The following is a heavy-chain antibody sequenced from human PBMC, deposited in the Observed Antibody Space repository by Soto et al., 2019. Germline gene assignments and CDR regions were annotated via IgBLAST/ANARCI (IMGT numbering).Heavy chain of an antibody. D-gene: IGHD1-1*01. Sequence: SETLSITCNVSGAPLSGYYWSWIRQPPGKGLEWIGRIYATGSSDYNPSLKSRITISVDMSKKQFSLTLRSVTAADTAMYDCVREGTKNLRDWFDPGGPVILFTV. CDR3: VREGTKNLRDWFDP. V-gene: IGHV4-4*07. CDR1: GAPLSGYY. CDR2: IYATGSS. J-gene: IGHJ5*02.